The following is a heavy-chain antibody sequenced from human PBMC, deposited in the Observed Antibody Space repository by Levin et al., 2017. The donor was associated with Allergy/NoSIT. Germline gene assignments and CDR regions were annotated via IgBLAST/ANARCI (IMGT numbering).Heavy chain of an antibody. V-gene: IGHV1-18*01. Sequence: ASVKVSCKASGYTFTSYGISWVRQAPGQGLEWMGWISAYNGNTNYAQKLQGRVTMTTDTSTSTAYMELRSLRSDDTAVYYCARGAPNCSGGSCYSSSPVPDYWGQGTLVTVSS. CDR2: ISAYNGNT. J-gene: IGHJ4*02. CDR3: ARGAPNCSGGSCYSSSPVPDY. D-gene: IGHD2-15*01. CDR1: GYTFTSYG.